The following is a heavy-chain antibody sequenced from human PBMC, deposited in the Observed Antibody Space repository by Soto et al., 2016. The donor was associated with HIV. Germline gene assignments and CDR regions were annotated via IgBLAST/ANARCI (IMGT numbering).Heavy chain of an antibody. CDR2: INPNNGAT. D-gene: IGHD4-17*01. V-gene: IGHV1-2*02. CDR3: ARGYDHADYGGAFDI. CDR1: GYTFTDYC. J-gene: IGHJ3*02. Sequence: QVQLVQSGAEVKKPGASMKVSCKASGYTFTDYCVHWVRQAPGQGLEWMGWINPNNGATNHAQKFQGRVTLTTDTMELTSLRSDDTAVYYCARGYDHADYGGAFDIWGQGTVVTISS.